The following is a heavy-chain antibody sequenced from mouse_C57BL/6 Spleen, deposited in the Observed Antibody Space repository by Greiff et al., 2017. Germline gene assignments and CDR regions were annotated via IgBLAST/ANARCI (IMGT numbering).Heavy chain of an antibody. CDR2: ISSGGSYT. D-gene: IGHD2-4*01. J-gene: IGHJ1*03. CDR1: GFTFSSYG. V-gene: IGHV5-6*01. Sequence: EVMLVESGGDLVKPGGSLKLSCAASGFTFSSYGMSWVRQTPDKRLEWVATISSGGSYTYYPDSVKGRFTISRDNAKNTLYLQMSSLKSEDTAMYYCARLYDYDWYFDVWGTGTTVTVSS. CDR3: ARLYDYDWYFDV.